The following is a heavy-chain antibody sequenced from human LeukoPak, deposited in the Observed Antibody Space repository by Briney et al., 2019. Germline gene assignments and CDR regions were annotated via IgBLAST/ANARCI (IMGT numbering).Heavy chain of an antibody. V-gene: IGHV3-7*01. CDR2: IKQDGSEK. J-gene: IGHJ6*03. CDR3: TRVDLFHYYIDV. CDR1: GFTSSSYW. D-gene: IGHD2-2*03. Sequence: GGSLRLSCAASGFTSSSYWMSWVRQAPGKGLEWVANIKQDGSEKYYVDSVKGRFTISRDNAKNSLYLQMNSLRAEDTAVYYCTRVDLFHYYIDVWGEGTTVTVSS.